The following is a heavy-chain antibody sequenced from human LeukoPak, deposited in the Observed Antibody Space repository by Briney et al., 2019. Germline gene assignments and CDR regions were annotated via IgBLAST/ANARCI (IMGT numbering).Heavy chain of an antibody. Sequence: PSETLSLTCAVYGGSFSGYYWSWIRQPPGKGLEWIGEINHSGSTNYNPSLKSRVTISADTSKNQFSLKLSSVTAADTAVYYCARGINYSNYFGYWGQGTLVTVSS. CDR1: GGSFSGYY. D-gene: IGHD4-4*01. CDR2: INHSGST. J-gene: IGHJ4*02. V-gene: IGHV4-34*01. CDR3: ARGINYSNYFGY.